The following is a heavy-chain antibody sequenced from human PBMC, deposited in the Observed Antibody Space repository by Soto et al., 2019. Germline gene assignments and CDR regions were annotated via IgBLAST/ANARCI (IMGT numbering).Heavy chain of an antibody. CDR1: GGSISSYY. J-gene: IGHJ4*02. V-gene: IGHV4-59*01. CDR3: ARDEHSSGWFDY. CDR2: IYYSGST. D-gene: IGHD6-19*01. Sequence: SETLSLTCTVSGGSISSYYWSWIRQPPGKGLEWIGYIYYSGSTNYNPSLKSRVTISVDTSKNQFSLKLSSVTAADTAVYYCARDEHSSGWFDYWGQGTLVTVSS.